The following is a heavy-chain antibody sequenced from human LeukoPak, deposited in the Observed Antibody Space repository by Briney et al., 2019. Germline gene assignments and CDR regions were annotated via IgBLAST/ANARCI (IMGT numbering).Heavy chain of an antibody. CDR3: ARLDSSGCNQH. CDR1: GFTFTKYW. CDR2: MYLGDSET. J-gene: IGHJ1*01. D-gene: IGHD6-19*01. Sequence: GESLKISCKGSGFTFTKYWIGWVRQMPGKGLEWMGIMYLGDSETRYSPSFQGQVTISADKSISTVFLQWSSLKASDTAKYYCARLDSSGCNQHWGQGTLVTVSS. V-gene: IGHV5-51*01.